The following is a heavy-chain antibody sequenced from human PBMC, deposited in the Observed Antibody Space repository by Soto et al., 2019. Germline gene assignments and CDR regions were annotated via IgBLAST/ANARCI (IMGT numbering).Heavy chain of an antibody. D-gene: IGHD6-13*01. J-gene: IGHJ6*03. CDR2: ISSSGSTI. V-gene: IGHV3-11*01. CDR3: AGGDSSSWLLGKWNYYYYYMDV. Sequence: GGSLRLSCAASGFTFSDYYMSWIRQAPGKGLEWVSYISSSGSTIYYADSVKGRFTISRDNAKNSLYLQMNSLRAEDTAVYYCAGGDSSSWLLGKWNYYYYYMDVWGKGTTVTVSS. CDR1: GFTFSDYY.